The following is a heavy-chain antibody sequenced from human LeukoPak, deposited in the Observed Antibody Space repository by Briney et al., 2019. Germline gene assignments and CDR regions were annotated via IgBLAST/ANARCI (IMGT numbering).Heavy chain of an antibody. CDR1: GYTFTSYG. V-gene: IGHV1-18*01. CDR2: ISAYNGNT. Sequence: ASVKVSCKASGYTFTSYGISWVRQAPGQRLEWMGWISAYNGNTNYAQKLQGSVTMTTDTSTSTAYMELRSLRSDDTAVYYCARVGYSGYDFEWFDPWGQGTLVTVSS. D-gene: IGHD5-12*01. CDR3: ARVGYSGYDFEWFDP. J-gene: IGHJ5*02.